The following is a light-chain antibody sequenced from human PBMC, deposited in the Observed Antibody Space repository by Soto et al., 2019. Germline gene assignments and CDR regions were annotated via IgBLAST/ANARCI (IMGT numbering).Light chain of an antibody. CDR2: DVS. J-gene: IGLJ1*01. CDR1: SSDVGGYNY. CDR3: CSYSTSNTRQIV. V-gene: IGLV2-14*01. Sequence: QSVLTQPASVSGSPGQSITISCTGTSSDVGGYNYVSWYQQHPGKAPKFMIYDVSNRPSGVSNRFSGSKSGNTASLTISGPHAEDEADSYCCSYSTSNTRQIVFGTGTKLTVL.